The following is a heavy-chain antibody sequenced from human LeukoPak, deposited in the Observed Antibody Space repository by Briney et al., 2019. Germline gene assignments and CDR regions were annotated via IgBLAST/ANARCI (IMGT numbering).Heavy chain of an antibody. CDR2: IKQDGSEK. CDR1: GFTFSSYW. D-gene: IGHD3-10*01. Sequence: GGSLRLSCAASGFTFSSYWMSWVRQAPGKGLEWVANIKQDGSEKYYVDSVKGRFTISRDNAKNSLYLQTNSLRAEDTAVYYCARDRYYYGSGSSFFDYWGQGTLVTVSS. V-gene: IGHV3-7*01. J-gene: IGHJ4*02. CDR3: ARDRYYYGSGSSFFDY.